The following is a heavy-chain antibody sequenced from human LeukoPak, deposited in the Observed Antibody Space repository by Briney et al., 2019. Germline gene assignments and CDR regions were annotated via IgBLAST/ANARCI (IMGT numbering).Heavy chain of an antibody. Sequence: GGSLRLSCAASGFTFSSYWITWVRQAPGKGLEWVANINQDGSEKCYVDSVKGRFTISRDNAKNSLYLQMNSLRAEDTAVYYCARESGYCSSTSCSIDYWGQGTLVTVSS. CDR3: ARESGYCSSTSCSIDY. D-gene: IGHD2-2*01. V-gene: IGHV3-7*01. CDR1: GFTFSSYW. J-gene: IGHJ4*02. CDR2: INQDGSEK.